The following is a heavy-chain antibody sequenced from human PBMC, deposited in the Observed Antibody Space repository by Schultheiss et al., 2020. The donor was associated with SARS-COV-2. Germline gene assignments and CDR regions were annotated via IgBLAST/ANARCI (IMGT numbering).Heavy chain of an antibody. V-gene: IGHV4-61*08. CDR2: IFYSGTT. CDR1: GGSISSGGYS. Sequence: SETLSLTCTVSGGSISSGGYSWSWIRQPPGKGLEWIGFIFYSGTTNYNPSLKSRVTISVDTSKNQFSLKLSSVTAADTAVYYCARIRLYSSSSYPWGQGTLVTVSS. D-gene: IGHD6-6*01. J-gene: IGHJ5*02. CDR3: ARIRLYSSSSYP.